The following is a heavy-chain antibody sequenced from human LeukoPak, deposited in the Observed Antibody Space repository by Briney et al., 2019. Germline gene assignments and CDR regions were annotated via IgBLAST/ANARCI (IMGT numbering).Heavy chain of an antibody. D-gene: IGHD3-10*01. CDR2: IYHSGST. V-gene: IGHV4-30-2*01. CDR1: GGSISSGGYS. Sequence: SQTLSLTCAVSGGSISSGGYSWSWIRQPPGKGLEWIGYIYHSGSTYYNPSLKSRVTISVDRSKNQFSLKLSSVTAADTAVYYCARGQRITMVRGVTYNWFDPWGQGTLVTVSP. CDR3: ARGQRITMVRGVTYNWFDP. J-gene: IGHJ5*02.